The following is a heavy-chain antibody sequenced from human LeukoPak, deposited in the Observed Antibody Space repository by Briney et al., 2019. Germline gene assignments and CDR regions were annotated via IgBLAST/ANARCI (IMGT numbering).Heavy chain of an antibody. CDR2: IKSKTDGGKT. D-gene: IGHD1-14*01. V-gene: IGHV3-15*01. CDR1: GFTVNYAW. Sequence: GGSLRLSCAVSGFTVNYAWMSWVRRAPGKGLEWVGRIKSKTDGGKTDYAAPVKGRFTISRDDSKNTLYLEMNSLKTEDTAVYYCTSYNTRDAFHIWGQGTMVTVSS. CDR3: TSYNTRDAFHI. J-gene: IGHJ3*02.